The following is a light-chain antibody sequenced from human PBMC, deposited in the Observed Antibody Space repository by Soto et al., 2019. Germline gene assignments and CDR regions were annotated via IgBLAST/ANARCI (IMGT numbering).Light chain of an antibody. Sequence: DILLTQSPSSLSASVGDRVNITSRASQGINTDLAWYQQKPGKAPKSLIYSASSLQRGVPSRFSGSGSGTEFTLTVSSLQPEDFATYYCQQLKSYPLTCGGGTKVDIK. CDR1: QGINTD. J-gene: IGKJ4*01. V-gene: IGKV1-9*01. CDR2: SAS. CDR3: QQLKSYPLT.